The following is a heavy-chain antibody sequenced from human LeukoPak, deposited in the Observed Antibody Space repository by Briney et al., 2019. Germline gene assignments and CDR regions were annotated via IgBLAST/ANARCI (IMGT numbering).Heavy chain of an antibody. D-gene: IGHD5-24*01. CDR3: ARARSGDGFNLDY. V-gene: IGHV3-33*01. CDR2: ISYDGTDK. Sequence: GGSLRLSCAASGFTFSRYGMHWVRQAPGKGLEWLAVISYDGTDKYYADSVKGRFTISRDNSKNTLYLQMNSLRAEDTAVYFCARARSGDGFNLDYWGQGTLVTVSP. CDR1: GFTFSRYG. J-gene: IGHJ4*02.